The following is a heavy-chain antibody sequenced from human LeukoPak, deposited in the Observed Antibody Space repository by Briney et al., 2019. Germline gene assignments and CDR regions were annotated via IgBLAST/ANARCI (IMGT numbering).Heavy chain of an antibody. D-gene: IGHD5-12*01. V-gene: IGHV3-21*01. J-gene: IGHJ6*03. CDR1: GFTSSSFS. CDR3: ATASGYDFAYYYMDV. CDR2: ISTSSTYI. Sequence: PGGSLRLSCAASGFTSSSFSMNWVRQAPGKGLEWVSSISTSSTYIYYADSVKGRFTISRDNAKNSLSLQMNSLRAEDTAVYYCATASGYDFAYYYMDVWGKGTTVTVSS.